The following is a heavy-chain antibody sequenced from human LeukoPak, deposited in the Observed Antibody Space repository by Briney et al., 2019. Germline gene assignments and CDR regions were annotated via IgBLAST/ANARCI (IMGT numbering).Heavy chain of an antibody. J-gene: IGHJ4*02. V-gene: IGHV3-23*01. CDR1: GFTFAGYA. D-gene: IGHD6-6*01. CDR2: ISGSGGST. Sequence: GGSLRLSCAASGFTFAGYAMTWVRQAPGKGLEWVSLISGSGGSTYYADVVKGRFTISRDNSKNALYLRMNSLRAEDTAAYYCVHWGSSGPFDYWGQGTLVTVSS. CDR3: VHWGSSGPFDY.